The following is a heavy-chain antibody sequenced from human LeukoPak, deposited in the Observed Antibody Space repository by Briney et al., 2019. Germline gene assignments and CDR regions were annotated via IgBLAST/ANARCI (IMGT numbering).Heavy chain of an antibody. Sequence: ASVKLSCKASGYTFTSYGISWVRQAPGQGLEWMGWISPYNDNTNYEQRLQGRVSMTTDTSTSTAYMELRSLRSDDTAVYYCARDLYPGNDYGDSKQSDYWGQGTLVTVSS. D-gene: IGHD4-17*01. V-gene: IGHV1-18*01. CDR1: GYTFTSYG. J-gene: IGHJ4*02. CDR3: ARDLYPGNDYGDSKQSDY. CDR2: ISPYNDNT.